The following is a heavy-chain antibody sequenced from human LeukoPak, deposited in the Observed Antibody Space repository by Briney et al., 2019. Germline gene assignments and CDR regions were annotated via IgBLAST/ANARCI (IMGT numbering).Heavy chain of an antibody. CDR3: ARDRDFDY. Sequence: GGSLRLSCAASGFTFSTYSMNWVRQAPGKGLEWVSYISSSSTNIYYADSVKGRFTISRDNAKNSLYLQMNSLRAEDTAVYYCARDRDFDYWGQGTLVTVSS. V-gene: IGHV3-21*05. CDR2: ISSSSTNI. J-gene: IGHJ4*02. CDR1: GFTFSTYS.